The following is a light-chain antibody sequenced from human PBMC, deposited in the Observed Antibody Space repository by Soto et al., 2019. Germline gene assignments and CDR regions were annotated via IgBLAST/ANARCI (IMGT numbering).Light chain of an antibody. CDR1: LRDVGAYNL. CDR3: SAYPARSNLG. V-gene: IGLV2-14*01. CDR2: EVR. J-gene: IGLJ3*02. Sequence: QSVLTQPASVSGSAGQSSTISCSGTLRDVGAYNLVSWYQQHPGTAPKLIIYEVRNRPSGISSRFAGSRSGNTASLTISGLQPEDEGDYYCSAYPARSNLGFGGGTKLTVL.